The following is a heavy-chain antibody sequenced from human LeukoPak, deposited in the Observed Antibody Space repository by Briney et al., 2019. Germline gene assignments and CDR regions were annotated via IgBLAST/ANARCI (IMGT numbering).Heavy chain of an antibody. CDR3: ARDGAVLTGYYDY. Sequence: GRSLRLSCAASGFTVSSNYLSWVRQAPGKGVEWGSTFSNGGNTYYADSVTGRFTISRDNSKNTLYLQMNRLRAEDTAVYYCARDGAVLTGYYDYWGQGTLVTV. CDR1: GFTVSSNY. CDR2: FSNGGNT. D-gene: IGHD3-9*01. V-gene: IGHV3-66*01. J-gene: IGHJ4*02.